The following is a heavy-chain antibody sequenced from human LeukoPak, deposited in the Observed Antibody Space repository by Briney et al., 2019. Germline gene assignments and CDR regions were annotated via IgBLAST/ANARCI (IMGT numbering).Heavy chain of an antibody. D-gene: IGHD3-22*01. Sequence: GGSLRLSCTGSGFSFSTYWMSWVRQAPGKGLEWVAHIKHDGIGKNYVDSVKGRFTISRDNAKNSLYLQMNTLRAEDTAVYYCARGGVDYYDSSGYPEAFDIWGQGTMVTVSS. J-gene: IGHJ3*02. V-gene: IGHV3-7*01. CDR1: GFSFSTYW. CDR3: ARGGVDYYDSSGYPEAFDI. CDR2: IKHDGIGK.